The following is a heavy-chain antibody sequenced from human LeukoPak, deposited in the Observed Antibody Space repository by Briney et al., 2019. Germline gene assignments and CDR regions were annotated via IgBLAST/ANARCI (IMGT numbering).Heavy chain of an antibody. Sequence: ASVKVSCKASGYIFTGYYMYWVRQAPGQGLEWMGWINPNSGVTNYAQKFQGRVTITRDTSISTAYMELSRLRFDDTAVYYCARDWGDGDTVRGTPKSRMDYFDYWGQGTLVTVSS. CDR1: GYIFTGYY. CDR3: ARDWGDGDTVRGTPKSRMDYFDY. D-gene: IGHD5-24*01. CDR2: INPNSGVT. J-gene: IGHJ4*02. V-gene: IGHV1-2*02.